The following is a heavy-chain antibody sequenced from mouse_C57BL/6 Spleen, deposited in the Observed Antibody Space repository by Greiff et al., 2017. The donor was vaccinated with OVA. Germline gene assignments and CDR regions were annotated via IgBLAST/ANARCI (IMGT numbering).Heavy chain of an antibody. CDR2: ISSGSSTI. CDR1: GFTFSDYG. Sequence: EVKLMESGGGLVKPGGSLKLSCAASGFTFSDYGMPWVRQAPEKGLEWVAYISSGSSTIYYADTVKGRFTISRDNAKNTLFLQMTSLRSEDTARYYCARGGDYDVGWFAYWGQGTLVTVAA. CDR3: ARGGDYDVGWFAY. V-gene: IGHV5-17*01. D-gene: IGHD2-4*01. J-gene: IGHJ3*01.